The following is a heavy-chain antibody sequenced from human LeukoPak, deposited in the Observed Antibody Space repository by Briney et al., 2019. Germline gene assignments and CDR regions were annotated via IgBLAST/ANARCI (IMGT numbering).Heavy chain of an antibody. D-gene: IGHD5-24*01. CDR3: ARVAEMATSYAFDI. Sequence: PGGSLRLSCAASGFTFSSYAMSWVRQAPGKGLEWVANIKQDGSEKYYVDSVKGRFTISRDNAKNSLYLQMNSLRAEDTAVYYCARVAEMATSYAFDIWGQGTMVTVSS. CDR2: IKQDGSEK. V-gene: IGHV3-7*04. J-gene: IGHJ3*02. CDR1: GFTFSSYA.